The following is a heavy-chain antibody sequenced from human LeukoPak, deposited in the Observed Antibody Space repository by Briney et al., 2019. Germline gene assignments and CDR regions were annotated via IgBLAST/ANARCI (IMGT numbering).Heavy chain of an antibody. CDR2: ITTSGGTT. D-gene: IGHD3-10*01. CDR3: DGHFYGSGRNNCDY. CDR1: GFTFANYA. Sequence: QSGGSLRLSCAASGFTFANYAMHWVRQAPGKGLEYVSAITTSGGTTYYADSVKGRFTISRDNSKNTLYLQMSSLRVEDTAVYYCDGHFYGSGRNNCDYWGQGALVTVSS. J-gene: IGHJ4*02. V-gene: IGHV3-64D*06.